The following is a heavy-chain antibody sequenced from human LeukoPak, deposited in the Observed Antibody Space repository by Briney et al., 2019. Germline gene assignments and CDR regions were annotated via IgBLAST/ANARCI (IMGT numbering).Heavy chain of an antibody. D-gene: IGHD5-12*01. CDR2: FYYGEST. CDR3: ATHPRANSGYYLSDF. CDR1: GGSISSSSFY. Sequence: ASETLSLTCTVAGGSISSSSFYWGWFRQPPGKGLEWVGSFYYGESTNYNPSLTSRVTISVDTSKNQFSLRLSSVTAADTAMYYCATHPRANSGYYLSDFWGQGTLVTVSS. V-gene: IGHV4-39*01. J-gene: IGHJ4*02.